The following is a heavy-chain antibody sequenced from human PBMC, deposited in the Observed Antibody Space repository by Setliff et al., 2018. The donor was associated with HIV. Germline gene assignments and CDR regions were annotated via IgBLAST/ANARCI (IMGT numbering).Heavy chain of an antibody. V-gene: IGHV5-51*01. J-gene: IGHJ3*01. Sequence: PGASLKTSCKGSGFSFTTYWIGWVRQMPGKGLEWVGIIHPGDSDTKYSPSLQGQVLISADNFVNSAYLQRISLKASDRAMYYCAGQPSGFFQPNDAFDLWGQGTKVTVSS. D-gene: IGHD3-3*01. CDR2: IHPGDSDT. CDR1: GFSFTTYW. CDR3: AGQPSGFFQPNDAFDL.